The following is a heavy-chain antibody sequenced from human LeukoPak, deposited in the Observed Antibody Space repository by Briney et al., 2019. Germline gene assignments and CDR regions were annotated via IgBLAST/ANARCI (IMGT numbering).Heavy chain of an antibody. J-gene: IGHJ4*02. CDR1: GGSISSYY. D-gene: IGHD6-19*01. CDR3: SRSWASSPPFPY. CDR2: IAARGDT. V-gene: IGHV4-4*08. Sequence: SETLSLTCTVSGGSISSYYWSWIRQPPGEGLEWIAFIAARGDTNYNPSLRSRVTMSIDTSKNQFSLELRSVTAADTAVYYCSRSWASSPPFPYWGPGTLVTVSS.